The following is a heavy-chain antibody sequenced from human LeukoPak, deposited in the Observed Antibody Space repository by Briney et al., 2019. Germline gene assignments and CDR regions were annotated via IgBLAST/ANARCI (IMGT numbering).Heavy chain of an antibody. CDR2: IFYSGST. CDR1: GGSVSSTTSY. J-gene: IGHJ5*02. CDR3: ARGRVEFDP. V-gene: IGHV4-39*07. D-gene: IGHD2-15*01. Sequence: SETLSLTCTVSGGSVSSTTSYWAWIRQPPGKGLEWIGSIFYSGSTYYNPSLKSRVTISVDTSKNQFSLKLSSATAADTAVYYCARGRVEFDPWGQGTLVTVSS.